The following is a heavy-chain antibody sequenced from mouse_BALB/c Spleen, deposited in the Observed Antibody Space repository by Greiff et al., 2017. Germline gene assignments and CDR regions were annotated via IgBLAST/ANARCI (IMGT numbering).Heavy chain of an antibody. CDR3: ARGGDYDEVFFDY. Sequence: EVKLLESGGGLVQPGGSLKLSCAASGFDFSRYWMSWVRQAPGKGLEWIGEINPDSSTINYTPSLKDKFIISRDNAKNTLYLQMSKVRSEDTALYYCARGGDYDEVFFDYWGQGTTLTVSS. V-gene: IGHV4-1*02. D-gene: IGHD2-4*01. J-gene: IGHJ2*01. CDR1: GFDFSRYW. CDR2: INPDSSTI.